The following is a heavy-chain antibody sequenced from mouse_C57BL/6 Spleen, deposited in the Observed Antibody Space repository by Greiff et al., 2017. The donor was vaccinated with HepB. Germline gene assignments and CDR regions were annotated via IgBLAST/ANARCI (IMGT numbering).Heavy chain of an antibody. J-gene: IGHJ3*01. CDR2: INPNNGGT. D-gene: IGHD2-5*01. CDR1: GYTFPDYY. Sequence: VQLQQSGPELVKPGASVKISCKASGYTFPDYYMNWVKQSHGKSLEWIGDINPNNGGTSYNQKFKGKATLTVDKSSSTAYMELRSLTSEDSAVYYCARKTIVTPFAYWGQGTLVTVSA. CDR3: ARKTIVTPFAY. V-gene: IGHV1-26*01.